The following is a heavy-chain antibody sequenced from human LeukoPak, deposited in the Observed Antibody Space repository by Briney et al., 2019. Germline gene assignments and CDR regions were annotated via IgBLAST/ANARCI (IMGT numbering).Heavy chain of an antibody. CDR1: GDSINNHY. CDR2: VSYSGST. V-gene: IGHV4-59*11. Sequence: SETLSLTCTVSGDSINNHYWTWIRQPPGRGLEWIACVSYSGSTNYNPSLKSRVTMSVDTSKNQFYLKLSSVTAADTAVYFCAGGYYFGSWGQGTLVTVSS. CDR3: AGGYYFGS. J-gene: IGHJ4*01. D-gene: IGHD3-16*01.